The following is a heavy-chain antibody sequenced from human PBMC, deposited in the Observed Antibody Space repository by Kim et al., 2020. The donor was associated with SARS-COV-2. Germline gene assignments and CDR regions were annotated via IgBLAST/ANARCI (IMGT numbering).Heavy chain of an antibody. J-gene: IGHJ5*02. CDR1: GFTFSSYG. CDR2: ISYDGSNK. CDR3: AKDGRAARGSARNWFDP. V-gene: IGHV3-30*18. Sequence: GGSLRLSCAASGFTFSSYGMHWVRQAPGKGLEWVAVISYDGSNKYYADSVKGRFTISRDNSKNTLYLQMNSLRAEDTAVYYCAKDGRAARGSARNWFDPWGQGTLVTVSS. D-gene: IGHD6-25*01.